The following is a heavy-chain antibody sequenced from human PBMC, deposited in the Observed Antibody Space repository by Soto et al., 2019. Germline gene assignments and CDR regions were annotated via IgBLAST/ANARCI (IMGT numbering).Heavy chain of an antibody. D-gene: IGHD3-3*01. CDR1: GGSISSSSYY. Sequence: SETLSLTCTVSGGSISSSSYYWGWIRQPPGKGLEWIGSIYYSGSTYYNPSLKSRVTISVDTSKNQFSLKLSSVTAADTAVYYCARHVRVVITNWFDPWGQGTLVTVS. J-gene: IGHJ5*02. CDR3: ARHVRVVITNWFDP. CDR2: IYYSGST. V-gene: IGHV4-39*01.